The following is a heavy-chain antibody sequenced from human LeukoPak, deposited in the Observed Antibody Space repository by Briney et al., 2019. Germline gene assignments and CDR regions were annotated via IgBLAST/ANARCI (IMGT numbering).Heavy chain of an antibody. CDR2: ISYDGSNK. CDR1: GFTFSSYG. CDR3: AKDRRSGYAKNFDY. Sequence: TGGSLRLSCAASGFTFSSYGMHWVRQAPGKGLEWVAVISYDGSNKYYADSVKGRFTISRDNSKNTLYLQMNSLRAGDTAVYYCAKDRRSGYAKNFDYWGQGTLVTVSS. D-gene: IGHD5-12*01. J-gene: IGHJ4*02. V-gene: IGHV3-30*18.